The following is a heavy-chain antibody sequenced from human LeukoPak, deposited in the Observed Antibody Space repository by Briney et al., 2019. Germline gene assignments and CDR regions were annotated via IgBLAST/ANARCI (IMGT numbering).Heavy chain of an antibody. CDR3: AKSRRYYYDSSGYYL. Sequence: GGSPRLSCVASGFTFSNYAIHWVRQAPGKGLEWVSAISGSGGSTYYADSVKGRFTISRDNSKNTLYLQMNSLRAEDTAVYYCAKSRRYYYDSSGYYLWGQGTLVTVSS. CDR1: GFTFSNYA. D-gene: IGHD3-22*01. J-gene: IGHJ5*02. V-gene: IGHV3-23*01. CDR2: ISGSGGST.